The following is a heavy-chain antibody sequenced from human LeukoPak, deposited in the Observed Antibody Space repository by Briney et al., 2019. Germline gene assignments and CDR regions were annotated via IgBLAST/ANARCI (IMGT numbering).Heavy chain of an antibody. D-gene: IGHD1-26*01. CDR3: ARAGGSYYGHYYFDY. CDR1: GGSVNSSSYY. V-gene: IGHV4-39*07. CDR2: IYYSGST. J-gene: IGHJ4*02. Sequence: SETLSLTCTVSGGSVNSSSYYWGWIRQPPGKGLEWIGSIYYSGSTYYNPSLKSRVTISVDTSKNQFSLKLSSVTAADTAVYYCARAGGSYYGHYYFDYWGQGTLVTVSS.